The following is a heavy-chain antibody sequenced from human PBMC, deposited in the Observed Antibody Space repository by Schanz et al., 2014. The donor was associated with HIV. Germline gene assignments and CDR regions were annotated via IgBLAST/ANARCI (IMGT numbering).Heavy chain of an antibody. CDR3: AQEEVPNDC. Sequence: VQQLESGGGLVQPGGSLRLTCTDSGFTFSTYALSWVRQAPGKGLEWVAVISYDGSNKNYADSVKGRFTISRDNSKNTVYLQMDSLRAEDTAVYFCAQEEVPNDCWGQGTLVTVSS. D-gene: IGHD3-10*01. CDR2: ISYDGSNK. CDR1: GFTFSTYA. J-gene: IGHJ4*02. V-gene: IGHV3-30-3*01.